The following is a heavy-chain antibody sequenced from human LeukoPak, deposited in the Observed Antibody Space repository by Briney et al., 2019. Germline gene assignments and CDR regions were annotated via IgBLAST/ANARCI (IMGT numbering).Heavy chain of an antibody. J-gene: IGHJ4*02. Sequence: PGGSLRLSCAASGFTFSSQWMSWVRQAPGKGLEWVAIVNQGGTEKYYVDSVKGRFTISRDNAENSLYLQMNSLRAEDTAVYYCARGGGYCSSTSCYEVDTAMVDYWGQGTLVTVSS. D-gene: IGHD2-2*01. V-gene: IGHV3-7*03. CDR1: GFTFSSQW. CDR3: ARGGGYCSSTSCYEVDTAMVDY. CDR2: VNQGGTEK.